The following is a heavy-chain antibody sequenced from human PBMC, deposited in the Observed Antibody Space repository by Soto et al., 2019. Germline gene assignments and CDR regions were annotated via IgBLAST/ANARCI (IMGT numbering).Heavy chain of an antibody. Sequence: QLQLQESGSGLVKPSQTLSLTCAVSGGSISSGGYSWSWIRQPPGKGLEWIGYIYHSGSTYYNPARKSRVPIAVDRSKSQSSLKLSSVTAADTAVYYCARTESGTFDPWGQGTLVTVSS. J-gene: IGHJ5*02. D-gene: IGHD1-7*01. CDR1: GGSISSGGYS. V-gene: IGHV4-30-2*01. CDR2: IYHSGST. CDR3: ARTESGTFDP.